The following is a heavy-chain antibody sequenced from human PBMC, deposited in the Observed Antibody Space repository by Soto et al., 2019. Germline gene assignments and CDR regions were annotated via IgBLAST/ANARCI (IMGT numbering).Heavy chain of an antibody. CDR3: ARGDGFWSGYSYLNY. J-gene: IGHJ4*02. V-gene: IGHV4-30-2*01. CDR2: VFHSGST. D-gene: IGHD3-3*01. CDR1: GGSISSGGYS. Sequence: TSETLSLTCAVSGGSISSGGYSWSWIRQPPGKGLEWIGYVFHSGSTYYSPSLQSRVTISIDGSKNQFSLTLSSVTAADTAVYYCARGDGFWSGYSYLNYWGQGTPVTVSS.